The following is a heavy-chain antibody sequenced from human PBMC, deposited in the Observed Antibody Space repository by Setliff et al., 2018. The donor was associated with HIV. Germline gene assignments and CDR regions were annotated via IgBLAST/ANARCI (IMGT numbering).Heavy chain of an antibody. CDR3: ARPYNFWSGFPDAFDI. CDR2: ISAYNGNT. CDR1: GYTFTSYG. V-gene: IGHV1-18*01. J-gene: IGHJ3*02. D-gene: IGHD3-3*01. Sequence: PGASVKVSCKASGYTFTSYGISWVRQAPGQGLEWMGWISAYNGNTNYAQKLQGRVTMTTDTSTSTAYMELRSLRSDDTAVYYCARPYNFWSGFPDAFDIWGQGTMVTVSS.